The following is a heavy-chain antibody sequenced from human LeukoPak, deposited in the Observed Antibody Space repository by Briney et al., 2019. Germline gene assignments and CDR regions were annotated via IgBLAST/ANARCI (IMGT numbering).Heavy chain of an antibody. CDR2: IIPIFGTA. Sequence: SVKVSCKTSGYTFTTYAISWVRQAPGQGLEWMGGIIPIFGTANYAQKFQGRVTITADESTSAAYMELSSLRSEDTAVYYCARDLFSAATSDYWGQGTLVTVSS. V-gene: IGHV1-69*13. D-gene: IGHD2-15*01. J-gene: IGHJ4*02. CDR3: ARDLFSAATSDY. CDR1: GYTFTTYA.